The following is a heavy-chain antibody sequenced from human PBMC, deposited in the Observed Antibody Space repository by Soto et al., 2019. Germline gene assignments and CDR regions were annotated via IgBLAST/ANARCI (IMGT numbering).Heavy chain of an antibody. Sequence: GASVKVSCKASGYTFTSYGISWVRQAPGQGLEWMGWMNAGNRNTEYSQKFQGRVIMTRDTSASTAYMELSSLTSEDTAVYYCARGYDYVWGSYRSDAFDIWG. D-gene: IGHD3-16*02. CDR1: GYTFTSYG. CDR3: ARGYDYVWGSYRSDAFDI. J-gene: IGHJ3*02. V-gene: IGHV1-18*01. CDR2: MNAGNRNT.